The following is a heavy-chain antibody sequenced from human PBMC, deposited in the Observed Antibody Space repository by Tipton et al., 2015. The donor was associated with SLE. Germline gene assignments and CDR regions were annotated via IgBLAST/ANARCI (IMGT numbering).Heavy chain of an antibody. CDR3: ATVSNSDNGA. CDR2: ISANGGTT. V-gene: IGHV3-23*01. CDR1: GFSFSTYA. Sequence: SLRPSCVASGFSFSTYALTWVCQAPGKGLEWVSSISANGGTTFYGDSVNGRFTIFRDNTKNTLYLQMNSLTTDDTAVYYCATVSNSDNGAWGQGTLVTVSS. D-gene: IGHD2-8*01. J-gene: IGHJ4*02.